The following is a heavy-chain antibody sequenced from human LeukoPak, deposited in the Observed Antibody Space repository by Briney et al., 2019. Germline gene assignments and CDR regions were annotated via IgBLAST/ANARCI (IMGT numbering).Heavy chain of an antibody. CDR1: GFTVSSNY. D-gene: IGHD6-13*01. V-gene: IGHV3-21*01. CDR3: ARDSLDTSLIAAAADY. J-gene: IGHJ4*02. Sequence: PGGSLRLSCAASGFTVSSNYMSWVRQAPGKGLEWVSSISSSSSYIYYADSVKGRFTISRDNAKNSLYLQMNSLRAEDTAVYYCARDSLDTSLIAAAADYWGQGTLVTVSS. CDR2: ISSSSSYI.